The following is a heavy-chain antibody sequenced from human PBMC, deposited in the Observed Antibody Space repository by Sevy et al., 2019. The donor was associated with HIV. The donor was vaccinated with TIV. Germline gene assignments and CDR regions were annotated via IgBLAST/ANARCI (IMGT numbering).Heavy chain of an antibody. V-gene: IGHV5-51*01. D-gene: IGHD3-22*01. CDR1: GYSFTSHW. J-gene: IGHJ4*02. Sequence: GESLKISCKGSGYSFTSHWIGWVRHMPGKGLEWMGIIYPDDSDTRYSPSFQGQVTFSADKSISTAYLQWSSLKASDTAMYYCTTSRSGYYDSSGYYIYWGQGTLVTVSS. CDR3: TTSRSGYYDSSGYYIY. CDR2: IYPDDSDT.